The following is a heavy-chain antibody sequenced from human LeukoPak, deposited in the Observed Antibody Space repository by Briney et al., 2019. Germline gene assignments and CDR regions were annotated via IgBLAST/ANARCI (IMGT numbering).Heavy chain of an antibody. CDR3: ATDTHNKGEYYFDY. Sequence: ASVKASCKVSGYTLTELSMHWVRQAPGKGLEWMGGFDPEDGETIYAQKFQGRVTMTEDTSTDTAYMELSSLRSEDTAVYYCATDTHNKGEYYFDYWGQGTLVTVSS. CDR2: FDPEDGET. V-gene: IGHV1-24*01. J-gene: IGHJ4*02. CDR1: GYTLTELS. D-gene: IGHD3-10*01.